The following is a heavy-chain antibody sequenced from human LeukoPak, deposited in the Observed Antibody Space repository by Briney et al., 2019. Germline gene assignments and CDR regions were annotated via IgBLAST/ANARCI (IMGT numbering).Heavy chain of an antibody. Sequence: ASVKVSCKASGYTFTGYYMHWVRQAPGQGREGRGWINPNSGGTNYAQKFQGRVTMTRDTSISTAYMELSRLRSDATAVYYCAREARSGSSYYFDYWGQGTLVTVSS. V-gene: IGHV1-2*02. CDR2: INPNSGGT. CDR1: GYTFTGYY. D-gene: IGHD6-19*01. CDR3: AREARSGSSYYFDY. J-gene: IGHJ4*02.